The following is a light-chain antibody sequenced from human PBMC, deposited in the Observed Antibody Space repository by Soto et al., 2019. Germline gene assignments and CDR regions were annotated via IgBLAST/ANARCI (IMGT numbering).Light chain of an antibody. J-gene: IGLJ3*02. CDR1: TSDIGTYKS. Sequence: QSALTQPASVSGSPGQSITISCTGTTSDIGTYKSVSWYQQRPGKAPRLLIYEVTKRPSGISDRFSGSKSGNTASLIVSGLQTEDEADYYCSTYTNSNNIVFGGGTKLTVL. CDR2: EVT. CDR3: STYTNSNNIV. V-gene: IGLV2-14*01.